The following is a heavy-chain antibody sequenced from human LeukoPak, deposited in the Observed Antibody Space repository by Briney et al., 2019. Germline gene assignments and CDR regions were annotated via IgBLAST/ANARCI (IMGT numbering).Heavy chain of an antibody. CDR3: ANELYSSSWYGD. J-gene: IGHJ4*02. V-gene: IGHV3-23*01. CDR2: ISGSGGST. CDR1: GFTFSSYA. Sequence: GGSLRLCCAASGFTFSSYAMSWVLQAPGKGLEWVSAISGSGGSTYYADSVKGRFTISRDNSKNTLYLQMNSLRAEDTAVYYCANELYSSSWYGDWGQGTLVTVSS. D-gene: IGHD6-13*01.